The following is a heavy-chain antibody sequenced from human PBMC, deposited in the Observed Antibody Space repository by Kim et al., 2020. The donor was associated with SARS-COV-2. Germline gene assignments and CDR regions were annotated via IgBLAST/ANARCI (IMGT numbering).Heavy chain of an antibody. CDR2: IIPIFGTA. V-gene: IGHV1-69*13. Sequence: SVKVSCKASGGTFSSYAISWVRQAPGQGLEWMGGIIPIFGTANYAQKFQGRVTITADESTSTAYMELSSLRSEDTAVYYCARDFQKGYYYYYGMDVWGQGTTVTVSS. CDR3: ARDFQKGYYYYYGMDV. CDR1: GGTFSSYA. J-gene: IGHJ6*02.